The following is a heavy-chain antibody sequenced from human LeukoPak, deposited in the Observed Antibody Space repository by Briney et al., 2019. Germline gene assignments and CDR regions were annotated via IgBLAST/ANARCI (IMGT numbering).Heavy chain of an antibody. D-gene: IGHD3-10*01. J-gene: IGHJ4*02. CDR2: ISAYNGNT. CDR1: GYTFTGYY. V-gene: IGHV1-18*04. Sequence: ASVKVSCKASGYTFTGYYMHWVRQAPGQGLEWMGWISAYNGNTNYAQKLQGRVTMTTDTSTSTAYMELRSLRSDDTAVYYCARDRSPGILVRGVSVDYWGQGTLVTVSS. CDR3: ARDRSPGILVRGVSVDY.